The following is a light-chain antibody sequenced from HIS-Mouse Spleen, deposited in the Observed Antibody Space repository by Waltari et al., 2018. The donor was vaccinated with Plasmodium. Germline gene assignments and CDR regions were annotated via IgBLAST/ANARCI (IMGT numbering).Light chain of an antibody. Sequence: DIQMTQSPSTLSASVGDRVTITCRASQSISSWLAWYQKKPGKAPKLLIYKASSLESGVPSRFSGSGSGTEFTLTISSLQPDDFATYDCQQYNSYSWTFGQGTKVEIK. J-gene: IGKJ1*01. CDR1: QSISSW. CDR3: QQYNSYSWT. V-gene: IGKV1-5*03. CDR2: KAS.